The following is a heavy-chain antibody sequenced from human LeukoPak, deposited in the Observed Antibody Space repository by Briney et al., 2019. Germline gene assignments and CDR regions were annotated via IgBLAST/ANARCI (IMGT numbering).Heavy chain of an antibody. CDR3: ASSVGWALRYYFDY. V-gene: IGHV3-53*01. CDR1: GFTVSSNY. Sequence: PGGSLRLSCAASGFTVSSNYMSWVRQAPGKGLEWVSVIYSGGSTYYADSVKGRFTISRDNSKNTLYLQMNSLRAEDSALYYCASSVGWALRYYFDYWGQGTLVTVSS. CDR2: IYSGGST. D-gene: IGHD6-19*01. J-gene: IGHJ4*02.